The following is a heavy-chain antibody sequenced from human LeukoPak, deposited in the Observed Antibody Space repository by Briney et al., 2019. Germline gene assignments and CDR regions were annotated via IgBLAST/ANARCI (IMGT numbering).Heavy chain of an antibody. CDR1: GFIFNTYW. V-gene: IGHV5-10-1*01. CDR2: VDPTDSDV. CDR3: ARRARYHSSFPLDF. Sequence: GESLRISCKGSGFIFNTYWISWVRQMPGKGLEWMGIVDPTDSDVDYSPSFQGHVTISSDTSTSTVYLQWSSLKASDTAVYYCARRARYHSSFPLDFWGQGTQVIVSS. D-gene: IGHD6-13*01. J-gene: IGHJ4*02.